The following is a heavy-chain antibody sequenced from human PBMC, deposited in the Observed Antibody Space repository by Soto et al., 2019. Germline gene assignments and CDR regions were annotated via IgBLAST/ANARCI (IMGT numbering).Heavy chain of an antibody. CDR1: GGSVSSGSYY. Sequence: QVQLQESGPGLVKPSETLSLTCTVSGGSVSSGSYYWSWIRQPPGKGLEWIGYIYYSGSTNFNPSLKSRVTISVDTSKNQFSLKLSSVTAADTAVYYCAREEGAPDYNWFDPWGQGTLVTVSS. CDR2: IYYSGST. CDR3: AREEGAPDYNWFDP. J-gene: IGHJ5*02. D-gene: IGHD1-26*01. V-gene: IGHV4-61*01.